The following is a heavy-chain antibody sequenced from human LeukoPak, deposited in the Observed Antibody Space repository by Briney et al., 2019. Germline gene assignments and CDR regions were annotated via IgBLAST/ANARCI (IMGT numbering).Heavy chain of an antibody. CDR1: GFTFSSYE. CDR2: ISSSGSTI. CDR3: AELGITRIGGV. V-gene: IGHV3-48*03. J-gene: IGHJ6*04. Sequence: PGRSLRLSCAASGFTFSSYEMNWVRQAPGKGREWGSYISSSGSTIYYADSVKGRFTISRDNAKNSLYLQMNSLRAEDTAVYYCAELGITRIGGVWGKGTTVTISS. D-gene: IGHD3-10*02.